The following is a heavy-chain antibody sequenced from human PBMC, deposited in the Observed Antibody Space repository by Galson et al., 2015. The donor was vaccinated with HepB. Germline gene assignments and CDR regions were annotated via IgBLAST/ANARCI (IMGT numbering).Heavy chain of an antibody. CDR1: GGSISSYY. D-gene: IGHD3-10*01. V-gene: IGHV4-59*01. Sequence: ETLSLTCTVSGGSISSYYWSWIRQPPGKGLEWIGHIYYTGTTNYNSSLKSRVTISVDTSKNQFSLKLSSVTAADTAVYYCARSGCLSCSTPHRFDYWGQGTLVTVSS. CDR2: IYYTGTT. J-gene: IGHJ4*02. CDR3: ARSGCLSCSTPHRFDY.